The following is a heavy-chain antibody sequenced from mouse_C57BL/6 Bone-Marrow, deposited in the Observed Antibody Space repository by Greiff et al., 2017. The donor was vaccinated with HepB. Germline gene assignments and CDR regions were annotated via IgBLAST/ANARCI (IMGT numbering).Heavy chain of an antibody. Sequence: VQLQQSGAELVKPGASVKLSCKASGYTFTSYWMHWVKQRPGQGLEWIGMIHPNSGSTNYNEKLKSKATLTVDKSSSTAYMQLSSLTSEDSAVYYCASNSNYVYYAMDYWGQGTSVTVSS. V-gene: IGHV1-64*01. J-gene: IGHJ4*01. D-gene: IGHD2-5*01. CDR2: IHPNSGST. CDR1: GYTFTSYW. CDR3: ASNSNYVYYAMDY.